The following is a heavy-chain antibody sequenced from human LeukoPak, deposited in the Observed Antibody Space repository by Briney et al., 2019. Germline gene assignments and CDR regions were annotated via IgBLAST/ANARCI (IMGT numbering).Heavy chain of an antibody. J-gene: IGHJ5*02. Sequence: GGSLRLSCAASGFTFSSYWMSWVRQAPGKGLEWVANIKQDGSEKYYVDSVRGRFTISRDNAKNSLYLQMNSLRAEDTAVYYCAREVGYCSGGSCYRWFDPWGQGTLVTVSS. CDR3: AREVGYCSGGSCYRWFDP. CDR1: GFTFSSYW. V-gene: IGHV3-7*01. D-gene: IGHD2-15*01. CDR2: IKQDGSEK.